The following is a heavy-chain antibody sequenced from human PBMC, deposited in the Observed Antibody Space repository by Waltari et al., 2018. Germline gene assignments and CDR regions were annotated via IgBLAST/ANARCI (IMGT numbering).Heavy chain of an antibody. Sequence: EVQLVESGGGLVQPGGSLRLSCAASGFTFTTFWMSWVRQAPGKGLEWVANIKQDGSEKYYVDSMKGRFTVSRDNAKNSLYLQMNSLTAEDTATYYCGSLSRASGPDYWGQGTLVTVSS. J-gene: IGHJ4*02. V-gene: IGHV3-7*01. D-gene: IGHD6-19*01. CDR3: GSLSRASGPDY. CDR2: IKQDGSEK. CDR1: GFTFTTFW.